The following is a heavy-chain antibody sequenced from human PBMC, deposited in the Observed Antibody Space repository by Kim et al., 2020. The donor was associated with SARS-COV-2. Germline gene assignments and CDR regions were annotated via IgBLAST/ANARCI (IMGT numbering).Heavy chain of an antibody. V-gene: IGHV3-33*01. J-gene: IGHJ2*01. CDR3: ARDLSKGRYFDL. CDR1: GFTFSNSG. CDR2: IWYDGSNQ. Sequence: GGSPRLSCAASGFTFSNSGMHWVRQAPGKGLEWVAVIWYDGSNQNYADSVKGRFTISRDNSRNTLYLQMNSLRAEDTAVYYCARDLSKGRYFDLWGRGTLVSVSS.